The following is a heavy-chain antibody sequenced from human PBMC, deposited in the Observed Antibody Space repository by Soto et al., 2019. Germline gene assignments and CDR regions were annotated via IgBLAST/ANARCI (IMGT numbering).Heavy chain of an antibody. V-gene: IGHV1-8*01. CDR3: ARGHEYGGNSDAFDI. CDR1: GYTFTSYD. Sequence: ASVKVSCKASGYTFTSYDINWVRQATGQGLEWMGWMNPNSGNTGYAQKFQGRVTITADKSTNTAYMELRSLLSEDTAVYYCARGHEYGGNSDAFDIWGQGTVVTVSS. D-gene: IGHD4-17*01. J-gene: IGHJ3*02. CDR2: MNPNSGNT.